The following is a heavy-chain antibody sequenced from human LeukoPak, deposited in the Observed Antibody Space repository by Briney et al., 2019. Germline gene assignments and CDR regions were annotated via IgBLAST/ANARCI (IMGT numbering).Heavy chain of an antibody. CDR1: GFTFYNAW. J-gene: IGHJ4*02. CDR2: VKIKIDGGTE. D-gene: IGHD3-10*01. V-gene: IGHV3-15*01. Sequence: GGSLRLFCAASGFTFYNAWMSWVRQAPGKGLEWVARVKIKIDGGTEDYAAPVKGRFTMSRDDSKNMLYLQMNSLKTEDTAVYCCNTVYYYGSGSYSGYWGQGTLVTVSS. CDR3: NTVYYYGSGSYSGY.